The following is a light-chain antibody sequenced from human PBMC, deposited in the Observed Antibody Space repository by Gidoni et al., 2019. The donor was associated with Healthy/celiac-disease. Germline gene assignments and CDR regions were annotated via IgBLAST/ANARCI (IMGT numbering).Light chain of an antibody. V-gene: IGKV4-1*01. J-gene: IGKJ2*01. CDR3: QQYYSTPYT. Sequence: DIVMTQSPDSLAVSLGERATINCKSSQRVLYSSNNKNYLAWYQQKPGQPPKLLIYWASTRESGVPDRFSGSGSGTDFTLTIRSLQAEDVAVYSCQQYYSTPYTFXQXTKLEIK. CDR1: QRVLYSSNNKNY. CDR2: WAS.